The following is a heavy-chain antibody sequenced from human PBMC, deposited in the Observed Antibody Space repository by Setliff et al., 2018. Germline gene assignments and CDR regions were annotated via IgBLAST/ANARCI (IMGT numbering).Heavy chain of an antibody. D-gene: IGHD6-19*01. V-gene: IGHV3-23*01. J-gene: IGHJ4*02. CDR1: GFTYSTYS. CDR3: VNHNPARRSPAGTALDS. Sequence: GGSLRLSCAASGFTYSTYSMSWVRQAPGKGLEWVSAISGDSEYIYYRDSVKGRFTISRANSKNTLYLQMNNLRVEDTARYYCVNHNPARRSPAGTALDSWGQGTLVTVSS. CDR2: ISGDSEYI.